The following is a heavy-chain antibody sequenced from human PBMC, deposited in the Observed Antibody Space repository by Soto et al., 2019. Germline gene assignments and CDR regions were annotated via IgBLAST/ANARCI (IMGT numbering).Heavy chain of an antibody. J-gene: IGHJ3*02. CDR3: ASPNDAFDI. V-gene: IGHV3-23*01. Sequence: GGSLRLSCAASGFTFSNYAMSWVRQAPGKGLEWVSAISASGISKYNADSMKGRFTISRDNSKNTLSLQMNSLRAEDTAIYYCASPNDAFDIWGQGTMVTVSS. CDR1: GFTFSNYA. CDR2: ISASGISK.